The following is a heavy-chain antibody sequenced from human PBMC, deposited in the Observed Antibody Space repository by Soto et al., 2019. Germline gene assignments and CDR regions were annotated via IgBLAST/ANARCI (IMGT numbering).Heavy chain of an antibody. V-gene: IGHV3-13*01. D-gene: IGHD6-6*01. J-gene: IGHJ6*02. CDR3: ARGGSPEYSSSPGRGGYGMDV. CDR1: GFTFSSYD. CDR2: IGTAGDT. Sequence: GGSLRLSCAASGFTFSSYDMHWVRQATGKGLEWVSAIGTAGDTYYPGSVKGRFTISRENAKNSLYLQMNSLRAEDTAVYYCARGGSPEYSSSPGRGGYGMDVWGQGTTVTVSS.